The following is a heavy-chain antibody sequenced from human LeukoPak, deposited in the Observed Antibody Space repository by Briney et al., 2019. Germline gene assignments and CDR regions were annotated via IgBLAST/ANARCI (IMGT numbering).Heavy chain of an antibody. CDR3: ASEVGYRSLGY. D-gene: IGHD3-3*01. J-gene: IGHJ4*02. CDR1: GFTFDDNT. CDR2: ITWKSHRT. V-gene: IGHV3-43*01. Sequence: GGSLRLSCATSGFTFDDNTMHWVRQTPGRGLEWVSFITWKSHRTHYADSVRGRFTVSRDNSKDSMHLEMNSLKTEDTGLYHCASEVGYRSLGYLGQGTLVTVSS.